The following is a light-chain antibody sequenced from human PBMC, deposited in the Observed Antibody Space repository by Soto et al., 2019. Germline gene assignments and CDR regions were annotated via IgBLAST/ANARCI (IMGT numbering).Light chain of an antibody. CDR2: GNT. J-gene: IGLJ2*01. Sequence: QSALTQPPSVSGAPGQRVTISCTGSSSNIGAGYDVHWYQHLPGTAPKLLIYGNTNRPSGVPDRFSGSKSGTSASLAITGLQAEDEADYYCQSYGGSLSGVVFGGGTKVTVL. CDR1: SSNIGAGYD. CDR3: QSYGGSLSGVV. V-gene: IGLV1-40*01.